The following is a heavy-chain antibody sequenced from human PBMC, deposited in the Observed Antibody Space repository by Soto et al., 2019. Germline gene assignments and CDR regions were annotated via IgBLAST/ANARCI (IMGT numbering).Heavy chain of an antibody. V-gene: IGHV1-46*01. CDR1: GYTFTNYY. CDR2: INPSGGST. CDR3: AREASKYSGMDV. D-gene: IGHD2-21*01. J-gene: IGHJ6*02. Sequence: AAVKVSCKASGYTFTNYYMHWVRQAPGQGLEWMGVINPSGGSTTYAQKFQGRVTMTRDTSTSTVYMELSSLISEDTTEYYCAREASKYSGMDVWGQGTTVTVSS.